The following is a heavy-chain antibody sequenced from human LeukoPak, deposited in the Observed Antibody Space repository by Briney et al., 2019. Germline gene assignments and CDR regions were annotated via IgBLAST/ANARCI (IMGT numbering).Heavy chain of an antibody. CDR3: ARVSGFGDPFDY. V-gene: IGHV4-4*07. CDR1: GGSISSYS. D-gene: IGHD3-10*01. CDR2: IYTSGST. J-gene: IGHJ4*02. Sequence: SETLSLTCTVSGGSISSYSWSWIRQPAGKGLEWIGRIYTSGSTNYNPSLKSRVTISVDRSKNQFSLKLTSVTAADTAVYYCARVSGFGDPFDYWGQGTLVTVSS.